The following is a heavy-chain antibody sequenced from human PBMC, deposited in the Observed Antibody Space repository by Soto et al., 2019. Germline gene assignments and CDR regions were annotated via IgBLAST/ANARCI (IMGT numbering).Heavy chain of an antibody. CDR3: ATEGDIVVATAAGY. CDR2: IKSKTDGGTT. D-gene: IGHD2-2*01. J-gene: IGHJ4*02. CDR1: GFTFSNAW. V-gene: IGHV3-15*01. Sequence: EVQLVESGGGLVKPGGSLRLSCAASGFTFSNAWMSWVRQAPGKGLEWVGRIKSKTDGGTTDYAAPVKGRFTISSYDSKTTLYLQMNSLKTEDTAVYYCATEGDIVVATAAGYWGQGTLVTVSS.